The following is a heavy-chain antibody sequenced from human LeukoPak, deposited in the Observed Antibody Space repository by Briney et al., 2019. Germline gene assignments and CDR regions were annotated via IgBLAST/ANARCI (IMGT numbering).Heavy chain of an antibody. CDR1: GYTFTGYY. V-gene: IGHV1-2*02. Sequence: ASVKVSCKASGYTFTGYYMHWVRQAPGQGLEWMGWINPNSGGTNYAQKFQGRVTMTRDTSISTAYMELSRLRSDDTAVYYCARVGGSSSRYYYYYMDVWGKGTTVTVSS. CDR2: INPNSGGT. D-gene: IGHD6-13*01. J-gene: IGHJ6*03. CDR3: ARVGGSSSRYYYYYMDV.